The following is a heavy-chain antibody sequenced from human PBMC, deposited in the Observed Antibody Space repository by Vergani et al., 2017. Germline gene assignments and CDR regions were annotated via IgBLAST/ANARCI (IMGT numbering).Heavy chain of an antibody. CDR1: GFTFNHYA. CDR3: ARHLRQLARNDVFDI. V-gene: IGHV3-23*04. D-gene: IGHD6-6*01. Sequence: VQLAESGGGRVQPGRSLRLSCAASGFTFNHYAMNWVRQAPGKGLEWVSGISGSGGSTYYAGSVKGRFTISRDSSKNTLYLQMNSLSAGDTAVYYCARHLRQLARNDVFDIWGHGTLVTVSS. CDR2: ISGSGGST. J-gene: IGHJ3*02.